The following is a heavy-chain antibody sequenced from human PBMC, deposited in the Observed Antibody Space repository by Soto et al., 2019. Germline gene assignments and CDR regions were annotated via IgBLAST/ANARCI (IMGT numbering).Heavy chain of an antibody. CDR2: ISTTETT. Sequence: SETLSLTCTVSGGSISSYYWSWIRQPAGKGLEWIGRISTTETTNYNPSLKSRVSMSLDTSKSQVSLKLSSVTAADAAVYYCSGNIAAAGRRYYGMDVWGQGTTVTVSS. CDR1: GGSISSYY. CDR3: SGNIAAAGRRYYGMDV. V-gene: IGHV4-4*07. D-gene: IGHD6-13*01. J-gene: IGHJ6*02.